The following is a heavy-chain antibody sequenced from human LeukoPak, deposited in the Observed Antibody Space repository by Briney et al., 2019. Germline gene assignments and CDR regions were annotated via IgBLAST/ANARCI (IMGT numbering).Heavy chain of an antibody. V-gene: IGHV1-18*01. D-gene: IGHD4-17*01. J-gene: IGHJ4*02. CDR1: GYTFTSYG. CDR2: ISAYNGNT. Sequence: ASVKVSCKASGYTFTSYGVSWVRQAPGQGLEWMGWISAYNGNTNSAQKLQGRVTMTTDTSTSTAYMELRSLRPDDTAVYFCAREDDRSFGAYDCWGQGTLVTVS. CDR3: AREDDRSFGAYDC.